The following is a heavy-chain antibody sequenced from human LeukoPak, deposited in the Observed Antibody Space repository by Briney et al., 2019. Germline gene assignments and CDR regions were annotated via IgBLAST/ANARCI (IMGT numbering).Heavy chain of an antibody. CDR3: TRGPVGGFDA. J-gene: IGHJ5*02. V-gene: IGHV3-53*01. D-gene: IGHD1-26*01. CDR2: IYSGGNT. CDR1: ELTVSTNY. Sequence: GGSLRLSCSASELTVSTNYLTWVRQAPGKGLEWVSVIYSGGNTYYADSVKGRFTISRDNSKNTLYLQMNSLRADDTAVYYCTRGPVGGFDAWGQGILVTVSS.